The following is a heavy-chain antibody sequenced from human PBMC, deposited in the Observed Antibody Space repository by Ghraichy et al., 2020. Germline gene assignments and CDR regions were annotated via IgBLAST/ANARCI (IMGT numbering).Heavy chain of an antibody. CDR2: ISAYNGNI. V-gene: IGHV1-18*01. J-gene: IGHJ5*02. Sequence: ASVKVSCKASGYTLTNYGISWVRQAPGQGLEWMGWISAYNGNINYAQKLQGRVTMTTETSTSTAYMELRSLRSDDTAVYYCARDLRYCSSTNCPRGWFDPWGQGTLVTVSS. CDR3: ARDLRYCSSTNCPRGWFDP. D-gene: IGHD2-2*01. CDR1: GYTLTNYG.